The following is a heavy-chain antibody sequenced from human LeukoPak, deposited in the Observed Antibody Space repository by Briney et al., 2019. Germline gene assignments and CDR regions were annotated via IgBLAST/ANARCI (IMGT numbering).Heavy chain of an antibody. CDR3: AKFAGGFKIHYFFDY. J-gene: IGHJ4*02. CDR2: TSGGGG. CDR1: GFTFSTYA. D-gene: IGHD1-14*01. V-gene: IGHV3-23*01. Sequence: GGSLRLSCAASGFTFSTYAMSWVRQAQGKGLEWVSGTSGGGGDYADSVKGRFTISRDNSKNTLYLQMNSLRAEDTAIYYCAKFAGGFKIHYFFDYWGQGTLVTVSS.